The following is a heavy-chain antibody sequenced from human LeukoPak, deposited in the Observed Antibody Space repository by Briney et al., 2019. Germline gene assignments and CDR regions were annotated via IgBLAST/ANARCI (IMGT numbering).Heavy chain of an antibody. J-gene: IGHJ4*02. CDR1: GYTFTSYD. CDR3: ARAYVGMVQVWGLDY. D-gene: IGHD3-10*01. V-gene: IGHV1-8*01. CDR2: MNPNGGNT. Sequence: GASVKVSCKASGYTFTSYDINWVRQATGQGLEWMGWMNPNGGNTGYAQKFQGRATMTRNTSISTAYMELSSLRSEDAAVYYCARAYVGMVQVWGLDYWGQGTLVTVSS.